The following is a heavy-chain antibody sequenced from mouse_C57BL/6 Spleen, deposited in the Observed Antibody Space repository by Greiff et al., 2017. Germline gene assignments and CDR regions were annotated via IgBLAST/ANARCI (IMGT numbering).Heavy chain of an antibody. CDR1: GFTFSSYA. Sequence: EVKLVESGGGLVKPGGSLKLSCAASGFTFSSYAMAWVRQTPEKRLEWVATISDGGSYTYYPDNVKGRFTISRDNAKNNLYLQMSHLKSEDTAMYYFARESALFDYWGQGTTLTVSS. CDR3: ARESALFDY. V-gene: IGHV5-4*01. CDR2: ISDGGSYT. D-gene: IGHD6-1*01. J-gene: IGHJ2*01.